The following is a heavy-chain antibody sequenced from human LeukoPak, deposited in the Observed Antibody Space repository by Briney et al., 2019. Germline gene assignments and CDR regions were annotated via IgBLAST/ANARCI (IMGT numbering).Heavy chain of an antibody. CDR2: ISGSGGST. CDR3: AKDRLDSDY. J-gene: IGHJ4*02. V-gene: IGHV3-23*01. Sequence: GGSLGPSFAASGSTFSSYAMSWVGQPPGKGLEWVSAISGSGGSTYYADSVKGRFTISRDNSKNTLYLQMNSLRAEDTAVYYCAKDRLDSDYWGQGTLVTVSS. CDR1: GSTFSSYA.